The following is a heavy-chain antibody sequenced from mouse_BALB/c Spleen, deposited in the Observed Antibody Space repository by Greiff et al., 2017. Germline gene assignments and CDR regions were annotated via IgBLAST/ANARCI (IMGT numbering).Heavy chain of an antibody. CDR2: ISSGSSTI. CDR3: ARGEDYRYDVDY. Sequence: EVKLVESGGGLVQPGGSRKLSCAASGFTFSSFGMHWVRQAPEKGLEWVAYISSGSSTIYYADTVKGRFTISRDNPKNTLFLQMTSLRSEDTAMYYCARGEDYRYDVDYWGQGTTLTVSS. CDR1: GFTFSSFG. J-gene: IGHJ2*01. V-gene: IGHV5-17*02. D-gene: IGHD2-14*01.